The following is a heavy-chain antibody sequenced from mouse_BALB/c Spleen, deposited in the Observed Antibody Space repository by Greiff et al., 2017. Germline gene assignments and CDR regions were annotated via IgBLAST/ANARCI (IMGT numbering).Heavy chain of an antibody. J-gene: IGHJ4*01. V-gene: IGHV5-6-5*01. Sequence: EVMLVESGGGLVKPGGSLKLSCAASGFTFSSYAMSWVRQTPEKRLEWVASISSGGSTYYPDSVKGRFTISRDNARNILYLQMSSLRSEDTAMYYCARPLSYYAMDYWGQGTSVTVSS. CDR3: ARPLSYYAMDY. D-gene: IGHD6-1*01. CDR1: GFTFSSYA. CDR2: ISSGGST.